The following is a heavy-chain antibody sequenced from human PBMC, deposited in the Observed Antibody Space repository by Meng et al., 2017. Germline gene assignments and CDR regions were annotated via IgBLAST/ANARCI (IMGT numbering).Heavy chain of an antibody. D-gene: IGHD2-15*01. V-gene: IGHV4-4*02. CDR2: IYHSGST. CDR3: ARVVAATTLFLDY. CDR1: GGATSSNNC. J-gene: IGHJ4*02. Sequence: HVQLHESGRGLWKRSGTLSRPCAGSGGATSSNNCVRWVRQPPGKGLEWIGEIYHSGSTNYNPSLKSRVTISVDKSKNQFSLKLSSVTAADTAVYYCARVVAATTLFLDYWGQGTLVTASS.